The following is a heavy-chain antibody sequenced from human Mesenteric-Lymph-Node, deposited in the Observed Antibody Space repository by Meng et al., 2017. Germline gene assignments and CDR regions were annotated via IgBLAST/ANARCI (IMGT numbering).Heavy chain of an antibody. V-gene: IGHV4-34*01. CDR3: ARGGRPRY. J-gene: IGHJ4*02. Sequence: QVQLQQWGAGLLKPLETLSLTCSVYGGSFTDSYWSWIRQPPGKGLEWIGEINHSGTTNSNPSLKSRVTISVDTSKSQFSLKLSSVTAADTAVYYCARGGRPRYWGQGALVTVSS. CDR1: GGSFTDSY. D-gene: IGHD1-14*01. CDR2: INHSGTT.